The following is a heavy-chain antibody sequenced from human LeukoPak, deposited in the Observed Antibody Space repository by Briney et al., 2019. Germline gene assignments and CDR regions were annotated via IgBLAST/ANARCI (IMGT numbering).Heavy chain of an antibody. V-gene: IGHV1-69*13. D-gene: IGHD6-19*01. CDR1: GGTFRTFA. Sequence: ASVKVSCKASGGTFRTFAISWMRQAPGQGLQWMGGVVPIFGKSHYAQEFQGRVTITADESTSTAYMELSRLTSDDTAVYFCARESLAGTWPSDYWGQGTLVTVSS. CDR2: VVPIFGKS. J-gene: IGHJ4*02. CDR3: ARESLAGTWPSDY.